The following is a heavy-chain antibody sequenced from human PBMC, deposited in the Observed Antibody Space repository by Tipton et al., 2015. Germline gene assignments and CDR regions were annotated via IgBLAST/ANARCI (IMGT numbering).Heavy chain of an antibody. D-gene: IGHD2-15*01. J-gene: IGHJ4*02. CDR1: GASISSSNYY. CDR2: TDDSGRT. V-gene: IGHV4-39*02. Sequence: LRLSCSVSGASISSSNYYWDWVRQPPGRGLEWIGNTDDSGRTSYNPSLRRRVTISADGSQNKISRRLSSGTAADTAVYYCAREVRHCAGGSCYSLDHWGQGALVTVSS. CDR3: AREVRHCAGGSCYSLDH.